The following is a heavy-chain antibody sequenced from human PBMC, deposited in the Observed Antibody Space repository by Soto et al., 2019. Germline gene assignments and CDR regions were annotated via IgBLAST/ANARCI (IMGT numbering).Heavy chain of an antibody. Sequence: ASVKVSCKASGYTFTIYAITWVRQAPGQGLEWMGWISAYNGNTNYAQKLQGRVTMTTDTSTSTAYMELRSLRSDDTAVYYCARALVGGDFDYWGQGTLVTVSS. CDR3: ARALVGGDFDY. V-gene: IGHV1-18*01. J-gene: IGHJ4*02. D-gene: IGHD2-2*01. CDR2: ISAYNGNT. CDR1: GYTFTIYA.